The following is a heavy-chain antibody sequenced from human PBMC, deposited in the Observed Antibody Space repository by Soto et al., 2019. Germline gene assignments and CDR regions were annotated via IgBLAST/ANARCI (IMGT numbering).Heavy chain of an antibody. D-gene: IGHD2-2*02. V-gene: IGHV1-69*13. Sequence: GASVKVSCKASGGTFRSYAISWLRQAPGQGIEWMGGIIPIFGTANYAQNFQGRVTITADESTSTAYMELSSLRSEDTAVYYCATDIVVVPAAIRDYWGQGTLVTAPQ. CDR2: IIPIFGTA. CDR3: ATDIVVVPAAIRDY. CDR1: GGTFRSYA. J-gene: IGHJ4*02.